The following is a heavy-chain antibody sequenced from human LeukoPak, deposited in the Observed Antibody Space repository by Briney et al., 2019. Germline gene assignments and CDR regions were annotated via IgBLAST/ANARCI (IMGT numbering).Heavy chain of an antibody. V-gene: IGHV3-74*01. J-gene: IGHJ4*02. CDR2: INSDGSST. CDR3: ARESGYTSGWYVGYFDY. D-gene: IGHD6-19*01. Sequence: GGSLRLSCAASGFTFSVAAMTWVRQAPGKGLEWVSRINSDGSSTGYADSVKGRFTISRDNAKNTLYLQMNSLRVEDTAVYYCARESGYTSGWYVGYFDYWGQGTQVTVSS. CDR1: GFTFSVAA.